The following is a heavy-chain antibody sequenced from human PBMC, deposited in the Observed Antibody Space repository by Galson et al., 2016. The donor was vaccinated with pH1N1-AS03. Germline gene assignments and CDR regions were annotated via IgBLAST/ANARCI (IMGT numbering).Heavy chain of an antibody. CDR3: ARVQGGCSRTSCYQDP. CDR1: GDSISSTNW. CDR2: IYHSGTT. V-gene: IGHV4-4*01. J-gene: IGHJ5*02. Sequence: ETLSLTCAVSGDSISSTNWWTWVRQSPGKGLEWIGEIYHSGTTNYNPSHKSRVTISVDKSKNQFSLKVNSVTAADTAIYFCARVQGGCSRTSCYQDPWVQGTLVTVSS. D-gene: IGHD2-2*01.